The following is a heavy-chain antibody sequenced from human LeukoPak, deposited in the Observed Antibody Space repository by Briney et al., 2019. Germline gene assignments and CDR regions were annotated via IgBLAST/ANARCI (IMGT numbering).Heavy chain of an antibody. CDR2: IKQDGSET. CDR3: VREGTTVALFDY. CDR1: GFIFSTYW. V-gene: IGHV3-7*01. D-gene: IGHD6-19*01. J-gene: IGHJ4*02. Sequence: QPGGSLRLSCAASGFIFSTYWMTWVRQAPGKGLEWVANIKQDGSETYYVDPVKGRFTISRDNAKNSLYLQMHSLRAEDTAVYYCVREGTTVALFDYLGQGSLVTVSS.